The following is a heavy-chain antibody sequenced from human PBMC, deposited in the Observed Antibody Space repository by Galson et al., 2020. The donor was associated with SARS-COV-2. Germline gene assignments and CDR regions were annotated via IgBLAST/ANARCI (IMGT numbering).Heavy chain of an antibody. Sequence: LSLTCAASGFSVSTNYMSWVRQAPGKGLEWVSIIDSGDGTYYADSVKGRFTISRDNTKNMLYLQMTSLRVEDTAVYFCARERNRRAVATTFQNWGQGTLVSVSS. CDR2: IDSGDGT. D-gene: IGHD6-19*01. CDR3: ARERNRRAVATTFQN. CDR1: GFSVSTNY. J-gene: IGHJ1*01. V-gene: IGHV3-66*01.